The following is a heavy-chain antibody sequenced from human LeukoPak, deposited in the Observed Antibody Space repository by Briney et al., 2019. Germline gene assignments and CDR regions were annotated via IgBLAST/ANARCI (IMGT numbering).Heavy chain of an antibody. CDR3: ARHQGIAAAPSY. D-gene: IGHD6-13*01. CDR1: GGSISSGDYY. CDR2: IYYSGST. V-gene: IGHV4-30-4*01. Sequence: SETLSLTCTVSGGSISSGDYYWSWIRQPPGKGLEWIGYIYYSGSTNYNPSLKSRVTTSVDTSKNQFSLKLSSVTAADTAVYYCARHQGIAAAPSYWGQGTLVTVSS. J-gene: IGHJ4*02.